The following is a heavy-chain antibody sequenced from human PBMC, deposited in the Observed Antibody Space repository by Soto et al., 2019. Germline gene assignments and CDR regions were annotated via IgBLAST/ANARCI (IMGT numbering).Heavy chain of an antibody. V-gene: IGHV4-34*01. CDR3: ARSPPLDYDFWSGYYTGYYYGMDV. CDR2: INHSGST. Sequence: SETLSLTCAVYGGSFSAYYWSWIRQPPGQGLEWVGEINHSGSTNYNPSLKSRVTISVDTSKNQFSLKLSSVTAADTAVYYCARSPPLDYDFWSGYYTGYYYGMDVWGQGTTVTLS. CDR1: GGSFSAYY. J-gene: IGHJ6*02. D-gene: IGHD3-3*01.